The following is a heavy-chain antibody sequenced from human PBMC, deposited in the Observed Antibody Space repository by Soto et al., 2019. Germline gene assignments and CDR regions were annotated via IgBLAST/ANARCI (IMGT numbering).Heavy chain of an antibody. CDR1: GFTFTDYY. D-gene: IGHD3-22*01. CDR3: ARGHYYDTGAYYDHYGLDI. Sequence: PGGSPRLSCAASGFTFTDYYMTWIRQAPGKGLEWVSYISSSSSDIYYADSVKGRLTISRDNAKNSLYLQITGLRPEDTAVYYCARGHYYDTGAYYDHYGLDIWGQGTAVTVSS. J-gene: IGHJ6*02. V-gene: IGHV3-11*01. CDR2: ISSSSSDI.